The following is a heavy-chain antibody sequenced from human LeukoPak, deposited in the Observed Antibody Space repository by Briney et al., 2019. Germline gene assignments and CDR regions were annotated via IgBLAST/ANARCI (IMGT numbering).Heavy chain of an antibody. CDR1: GVSIKGYY. CDR3: ARGPPGYSGGDDAFDI. D-gene: IGHD6-19*01. V-gene: IGHV4-59*01. CDR2: IYYRGTT. J-gene: IGHJ3*02. Sequence: SETLSLTCTVSGVSIKGYYWTWIRQPPGKGLEWIGYIYYRGTTNYNPSLKSRLTISVDTSTNQFSLRLNSVTAAHTAVYFCARGPPGYSGGDDAFDIWGQGAMVTVSS.